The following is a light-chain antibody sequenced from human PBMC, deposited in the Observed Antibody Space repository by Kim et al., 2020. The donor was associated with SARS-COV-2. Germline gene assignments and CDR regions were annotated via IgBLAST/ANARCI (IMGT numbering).Light chain of an antibody. CDR3: QQYDSWPPIT. CDR2: GAS. V-gene: IGKV3-15*01. CDR1: QSGSSN. Sequence: SPWERATLSCRASQSGSSNLAWYQQKPGQAPRLLIYGASTRATGIPARFSGSGSGTEFTLSISSLQSEDFAVYYCQQYDSWPPITFGQGTRLEIK. J-gene: IGKJ5*01.